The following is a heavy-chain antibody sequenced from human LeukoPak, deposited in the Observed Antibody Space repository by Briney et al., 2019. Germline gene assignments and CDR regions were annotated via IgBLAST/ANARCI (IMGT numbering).Heavy chain of an antibody. D-gene: IGHD5-18*01. V-gene: IGHV3-30*01. CDR2: ISHDGTNK. CDR3: ASEDVDTGDF. J-gene: IGHJ4*02. Sequence: GGSLRLSPAASGLTFTNAGIHWVRLAAGKGLEWVSFISHDGTNKYYSDSVDGRFTVSRLNSQNTVHLQMTDLRPDDTATYYCASEDVDTGDFWGQGTLVTVSS. CDR1: GLTFTNAG.